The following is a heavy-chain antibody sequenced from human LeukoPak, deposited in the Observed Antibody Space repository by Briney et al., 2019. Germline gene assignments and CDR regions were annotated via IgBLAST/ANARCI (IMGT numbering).Heavy chain of an antibody. Sequence: GGSLRLSCAASGFTFDDYAMHWVRQAPGKGLEWVSGISWNSGRIGYADSVKGRFTISRDNAKNSLYLQMNSLRAEDTALYYCARDPSWGNRYGSGSEIGPYYFDYWGQGTLVTVSS. CDR3: ARDPSWGNRYGSGSEIGPYYFDY. V-gene: IGHV3-9*01. J-gene: IGHJ4*02. D-gene: IGHD3-10*01. CDR1: GFTFDDYA. CDR2: ISWNSGRI.